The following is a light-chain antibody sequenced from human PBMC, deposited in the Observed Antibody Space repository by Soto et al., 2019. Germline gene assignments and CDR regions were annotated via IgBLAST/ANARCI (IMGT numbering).Light chain of an antibody. CDR1: SGHSSYA. V-gene: IGLV4-69*01. J-gene: IGLJ3*02. CDR3: QTWGTGIRV. CDR2: LNSDGSH. Sequence: QLVLTHSPSAAASLGASVNLTCTLSSGHSSYAIAWHQQQPEKGPRYFMNLNSDGSHSKGDGIPDRFSGSSSGAERYLTISSLQSEDEADYYCQTWGTGIRVFGGGTKLTVL.